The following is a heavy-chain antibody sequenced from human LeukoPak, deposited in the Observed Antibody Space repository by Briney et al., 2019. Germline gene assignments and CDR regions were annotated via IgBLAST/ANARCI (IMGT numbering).Heavy chain of an antibody. CDR3: ARKSWELSAFDI. CDR1: GGSISSGGYY. V-gene: IGHV4-31*03. CDR2: IYYSGST. J-gene: IGHJ3*02. D-gene: IGHD1-26*01. Sequence: SQTLSLTCTVSGGSISSGGYYWSWIRQHPGKGLEWIGYIYYSGSTYYNPSLKSRVTISVDTSKNQFSLKLSSVTAADTAVYYCARKSWELSAFDIWGQGTMVTVSS.